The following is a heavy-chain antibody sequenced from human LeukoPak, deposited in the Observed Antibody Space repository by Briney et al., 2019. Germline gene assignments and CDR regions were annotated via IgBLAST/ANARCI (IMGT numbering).Heavy chain of an antibody. D-gene: IGHD6-13*01. CDR3: ARERSSSWSTYYYYYMDV. V-gene: IGHV4-39*02. Sequence: SETLSLTCTVSGGSISSSSYYWGWIRQPPGKGLEWIGSIYYSGSTYYNPSLKSRVTISVDTSKNQFSLKLSSVTAADTAVYYCARERSSSWSTYYYYYMDVWGKGTTVTVSS. CDR1: GGSISSSSYY. CDR2: IYYSGST. J-gene: IGHJ6*03.